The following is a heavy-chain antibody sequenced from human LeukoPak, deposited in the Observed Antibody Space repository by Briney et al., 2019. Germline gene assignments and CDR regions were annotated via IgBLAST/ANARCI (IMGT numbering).Heavy chain of an antibody. CDR3: ARGSSFDGYSSAGACDAGNYDS. D-gene: IGHD2-21*02. CDR2: VNHRGSS. CDR1: GESLSAYL. Sequence: SETLSLTCAVYGESLSAYLWNWIRQAPGKPLEYIGEVNHRGSSHYNPSLKTRVTLSVDTSKNQFSLKLTSVTAADTAVYFCARGSSFDGYSSAGACDAGNYDSWGRGTPVTVSS. V-gene: IGHV4-34*01. J-gene: IGHJ4*02.